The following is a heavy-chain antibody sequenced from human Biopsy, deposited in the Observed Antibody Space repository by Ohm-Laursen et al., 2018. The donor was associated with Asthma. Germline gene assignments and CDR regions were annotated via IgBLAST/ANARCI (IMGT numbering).Heavy chain of an antibody. V-gene: IGHV3-11*01. CDR2: ISSSGSTI. D-gene: IGHD3-10*01. CDR1: GFTFSDYY. CDR3: ARDREVYGSGIGALYYYYYGMDV. Sequence: GSLRLSCAASGFTFSDYYMSWIRQAPGKGLEWVSYISSSGSTIYYADSVKGRFTISRDNAKNSLYLQMNSLRAEDTAVYYCARDREVYGSGIGALYYYYYGMDVWGQGTTVTVSS. J-gene: IGHJ6*02.